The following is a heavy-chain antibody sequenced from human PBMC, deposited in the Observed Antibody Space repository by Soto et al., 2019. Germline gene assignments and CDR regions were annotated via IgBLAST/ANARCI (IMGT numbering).Heavy chain of an antibody. CDR1: GFTFSSYA. CDR3: AKGFIVVVTVLRPDDAFDI. Sequence: GGSLRLSCAASGFTFSSYAMNWVRQAPGKGLEWVAGISGGGGSTYYADSAKGRFTISRDTSKNTVYLQLNSLRAEDTAVYYCAKGFIVVVTVLRPDDAFDIWGQGTMVTVSS. V-gene: IGHV3-23*01. J-gene: IGHJ3*02. CDR2: ISGGGGST. D-gene: IGHD2-21*02.